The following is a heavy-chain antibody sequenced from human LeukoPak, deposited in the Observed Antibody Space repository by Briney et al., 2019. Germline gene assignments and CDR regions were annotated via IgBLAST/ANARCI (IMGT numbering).Heavy chain of an antibody. CDR3: AKDPYYYDSSGYLDY. J-gene: IGHJ4*02. Sequence: PGGSLRLSCAASGFTFSNYAIHWVRQAPAKGLEWVAFIRFDGSNKYYADSVKGRFTISRDNSKNSLYLQMNSLRTEDSAFYYCAKDPYYYDSSGYLDYWGQGTLVTVSS. CDR1: GFTFSNYA. V-gene: IGHV3-30*02. D-gene: IGHD3-22*01. CDR2: IRFDGSNK.